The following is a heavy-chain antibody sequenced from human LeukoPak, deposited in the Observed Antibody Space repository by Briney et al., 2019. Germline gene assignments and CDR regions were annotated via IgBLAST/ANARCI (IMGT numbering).Heavy chain of an antibody. CDR2: INHSGST. J-gene: IGHJ4*02. CDR3: ARGRVYGSGSYSLALS. V-gene: IGHV4-34*01. D-gene: IGHD3-10*01. Sequence: PSETLSLTCAVYGGSFSGYYWGWIRQPPGKGLEWIGEINHSGSTNYNPSLKSRVTISVDTSTKQFSLKLSSVTAADTAVYYCARGRVYGSGSYSLALSWGQGTLVTVSS. CDR1: GGSFSGYY.